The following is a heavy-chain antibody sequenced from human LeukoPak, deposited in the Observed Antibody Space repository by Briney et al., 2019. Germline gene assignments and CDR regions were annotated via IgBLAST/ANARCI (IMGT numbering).Heavy chain of an antibody. Sequence: SETLSLTCTVSGGSISSSSYYWGWIRQPPGKGLEWIGSIYYSGSTYYNPSLKSRVTISVDTSKNQFSLKLSSVTAADTAVYYCARGSITMIPWGQGTLVTVSS. CDR2: IYYSGST. CDR1: GGSISSSSYY. J-gene: IGHJ5*02. D-gene: IGHD3-22*01. V-gene: IGHV4-39*01. CDR3: ARGSITMIP.